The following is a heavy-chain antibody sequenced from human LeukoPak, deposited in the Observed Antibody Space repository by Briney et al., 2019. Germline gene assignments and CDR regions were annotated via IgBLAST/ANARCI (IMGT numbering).Heavy chain of an antibody. V-gene: IGHV3-7*01. J-gene: IGHJ4*02. CDR1: GYTFSNYW. Sequence: GGSLRLSCAGSGYTFSNYWMSWVRQAPGKGLEWVANIKTDGSLIYYVDSVKGRFTISRDNAKNSLYLQMNSLRVEDTAVYYCARDLNWETYWGQGTLVSVSS. CDR2: IKTDGSLI. CDR3: ARDLNWETY. D-gene: IGHD7-27*01.